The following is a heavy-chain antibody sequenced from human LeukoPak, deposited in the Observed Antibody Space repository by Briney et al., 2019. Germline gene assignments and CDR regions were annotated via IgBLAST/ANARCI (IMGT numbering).Heavy chain of an antibody. D-gene: IGHD3-22*01. V-gene: IGHV4-4*07. CDR1: GGSISSYY. CDR3: ARGSGYYDSSGSDY. Sequence: SETLSLTCTVSGGSISSYYWSWIRQPPGKGLEWIGRIYTSGSTNYDPSLKSRVTMSVDTSKNQFSLKLSSVTAADTAVYYCARGSGYYDSSGSDYWGQGTPVTVSS. CDR2: IYTSGST. J-gene: IGHJ4*02.